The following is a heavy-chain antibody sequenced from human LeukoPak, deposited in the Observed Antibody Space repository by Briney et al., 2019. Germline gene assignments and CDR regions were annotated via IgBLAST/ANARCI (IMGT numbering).Heavy chain of an antibody. D-gene: IGHD3-9*01. CDR1: GGSISTYY. Sequence: SETLSLTCSVSGGSISTYYWSWIRQPAGKGLEWIGRIYTSGTTNYNPSLKSRVTISVDTSKNQFSLKLSSVTAADTAVYYCARVNKDYDILTGYSDPYYFDYWGQGTLVTVSS. V-gene: IGHV4-4*07. J-gene: IGHJ4*02. CDR3: ARVNKDYDILTGYSDPYYFDY. CDR2: IYTSGTT.